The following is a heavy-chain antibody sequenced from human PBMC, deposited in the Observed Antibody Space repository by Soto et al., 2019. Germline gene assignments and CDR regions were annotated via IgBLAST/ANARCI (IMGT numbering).Heavy chain of an antibody. CDR1: GYTFTGYY. CDR3: ARDQGSSFNRPYYMDV. V-gene: IGHV1-2*04. D-gene: IGHD6-13*01. Sequence: ASVKVSCKASGYTFTGYYMHWVRQAPGQGLEWMGWINPNSGGTNYAQKFQGWVTMTRDTSISTAYMELSRLRSDDTAVYYCARDQGSSFNRPYYMDVWGKGTTVTVSS. J-gene: IGHJ6*03. CDR2: INPNSGGT.